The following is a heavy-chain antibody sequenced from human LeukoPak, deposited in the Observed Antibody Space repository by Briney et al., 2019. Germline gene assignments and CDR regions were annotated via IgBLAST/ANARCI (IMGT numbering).Heavy chain of an antibody. D-gene: IGHD3-22*01. J-gene: IGHJ4*02. CDR3: AREGYYYDSSGYGAYYFDY. V-gene: IGHV4-59*11. Sequence: SETMSLTCTVSGGFISSHYWSWSRQPPRKVLEWIGYIYYSGSTNYNPSLKSRVTISVDTSKNQFSLKLSSVTAADTAVYYCAREGYYYDSSGYGAYYFDYWGQGTLVTVSS. CDR1: GGFISSHY. CDR2: IYYSGST.